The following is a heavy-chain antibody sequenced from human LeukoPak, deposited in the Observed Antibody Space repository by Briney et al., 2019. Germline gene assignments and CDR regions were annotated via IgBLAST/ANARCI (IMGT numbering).Heavy chain of an antibody. V-gene: IGHV4-30-2*01. CDR2: INHSGST. Sequence: PSQTLSLTCTVSGGSISSGGYYWSWIRQPPGKGLEWIGEINHSGSTNYNPSLKSRVTISVDTSKNQFSLKLSSVTAADTAVYYCARGAVAGTQYFQHWGQGTLVTVSS. J-gene: IGHJ1*01. CDR1: GGSISSGGYY. CDR3: ARGAVAGTQYFQH. D-gene: IGHD6-19*01.